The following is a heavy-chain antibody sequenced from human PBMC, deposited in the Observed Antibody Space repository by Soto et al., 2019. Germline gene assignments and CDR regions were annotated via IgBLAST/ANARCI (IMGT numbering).Heavy chain of an antibody. CDR2: IYHSGST. D-gene: IGHD3-10*01. CDR1: GGSISSGGNY. CDR3: ARARMVRGVIYYYGMDV. Sequence: QVQLQESGPGLVKSSQTLSLTCTVSGGSISSGGNYWSWIRQHPGKGLEWLGYIYHSGSTYYNPSLKSRVTISVDTSKNQFSLKLNSVTAEDTAVYYCARARMVRGVIYYYGMDVWGQGTTVTVSS. V-gene: IGHV4-31*03. J-gene: IGHJ6*02.